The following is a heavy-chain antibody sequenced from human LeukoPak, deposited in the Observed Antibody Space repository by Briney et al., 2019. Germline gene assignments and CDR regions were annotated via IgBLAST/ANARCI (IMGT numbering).Heavy chain of an antibody. CDR3: ARANNSSWHN. V-gene: IGHV3-7*01. J-gene: IGHJ4*02. CDR1: GFIFTNYF. D-gene: IGHD6-13*01. Sequence: GGSLGLSCAASGFIFTNYFMSWVRHAPGRGLDWVANIKPDGSAEYYAASVKGRFTVSRDNAKNSLYLQMNSLRVEDTAVYYCARANNSSWHNWGQGTLVTVSS. CDR2: IKPDGSAE.